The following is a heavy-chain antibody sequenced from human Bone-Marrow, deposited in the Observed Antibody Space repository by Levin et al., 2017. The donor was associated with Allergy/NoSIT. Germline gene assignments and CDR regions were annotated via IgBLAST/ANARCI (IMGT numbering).Heavy chain of an antibody. CDR3: ARRLGLSGEGDFDY. CDR2: IYYTGST. J-gene: IGHJ4*02. Sequence: GSLRLSCTVSGGSISSSSFYWGWIRQPPGKGLEWIGSIYYTGSTYYNPSLKSRVTISVDTSNNQFSLKMTSVTAADTAVYYCARRLGLSGEGDFDYWGQGTLVTVSS. D-gene: IGHD3-16*01. CDR1: GGSISSSSFY. V-gene: IGHV4-39*01.